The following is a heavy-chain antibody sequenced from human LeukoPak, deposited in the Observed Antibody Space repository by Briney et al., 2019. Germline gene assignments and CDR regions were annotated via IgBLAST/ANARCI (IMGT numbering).Heavy chain of an antibody. CDR3: ARSLVDTAMVDY. CDR1: GGSISSYY. Sequence: PSETLSLTCNVSGGSISSYYWSWIRQPPGKGLEWIGYIYYSGSTNYNPSLKSRVTISVDTSKNQFSLKLSSVTAADTAVYYCARSLVDTAMVDYWGQGTLVTVSS. V-gene: IGHV4-59*08. J-gene: IGHJ4*02. CDR2: IYYSGST. D-gene: IGHD5-18*01.